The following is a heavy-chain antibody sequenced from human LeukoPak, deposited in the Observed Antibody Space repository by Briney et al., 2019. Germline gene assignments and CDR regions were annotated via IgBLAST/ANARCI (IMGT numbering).Heavy chain of an antibody. V-gene: IGHV4-59*08. CDR1: GGSFSGYY. D-gene: IGHD3-22*01. CDR3: ARHIAGSGYQALDF. Sequence: PSETLSLTCAVYGGSFSGYYWSWIRQPPGKGLEWIGYIYYSGSTNYNPSLKSRVTISVDTSKNQFSLKLSSVTAADTAVYYCARHIAGSGYQALDFWGQGTLVTVSS. CDR2: IYYSGST. J-gene: IGHJ4*02.